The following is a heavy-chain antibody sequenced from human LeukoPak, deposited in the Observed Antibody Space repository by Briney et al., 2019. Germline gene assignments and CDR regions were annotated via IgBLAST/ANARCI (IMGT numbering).Heavy chain of an antibody. V-gene: IGHV3-49*03. CDR2: IRGTAYGATT. CDR1: GFTFGDFA. D-gene: IGHD1-26*01. Sequence: GGSLRLSCTASGFTFGDFAMSWFRQAPGKGLEWVGFIRGTAYGATTEYAASVKGRFSISRDDSKSIAHLQMNSLRTEDTAVYYCTRGGGNYPTPWDYRGQGALVTVSS. CDR3: TRGGGNYPTPWDY. J-gene: IGHJ4*02.